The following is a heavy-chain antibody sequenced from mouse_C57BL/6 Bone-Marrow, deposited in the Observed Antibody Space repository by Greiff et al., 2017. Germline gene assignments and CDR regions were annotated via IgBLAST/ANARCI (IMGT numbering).Heavy chain of an antibody. CDR3: ARNYDGYLFDY. V-gene: IGHV1-42*01. J-gene: IGHJ2*01. CDR2: INPSTGGT. Sequence: EVKLQQSGPELVKPGASVKISCKASGYSFTGYYMNWVKQSPEKSLEWIGEINPSTGGTTYNQKFKAKATLTVDKSSSTAYMQLKSLTSEDSAVYYCARNYDGYLFDYWGQGTTLTVSS. D-gene: IGHD2-3*01. CDR1: GYSFTGYY.